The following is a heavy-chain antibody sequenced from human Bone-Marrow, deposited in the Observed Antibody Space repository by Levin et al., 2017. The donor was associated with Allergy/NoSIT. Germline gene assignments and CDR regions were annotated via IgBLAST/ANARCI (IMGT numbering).Heavy chain of an antibody. CDR1: GFTFNNYA. V-gene: IGHV3-23*01. D-gene: IGHD3-9*01. Sequence: GESLKISCTASGFTFNNYAMCWVRQAPGKGLECVSDINRNGATTLYADSVKGRFTVSRDNSKNTMYLQMNSLRAEDTAVYYCTGRDILTAYIRFPVEGGWGQGTLVTVSS. CDR2: INRNGATT. J-gene: IGHJ4*02. CDR3: TGRDILTAYIRFPVEGG.